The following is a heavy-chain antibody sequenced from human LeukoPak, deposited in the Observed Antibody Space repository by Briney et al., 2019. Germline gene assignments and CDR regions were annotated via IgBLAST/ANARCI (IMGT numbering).Heavy chain of an antibody. CDR2: FSGSGGST. CDR3: ATPTRGYGYGLESATRAFDI. J-gene: IGHJ3*02. Sequence: GGSLRLSCAASGFTFSSYAMSWVRQAPGKGLEWVSAFSGSGGSTYYADSVRRRFTISRDNSKNTLYLQMNSPRAEDTAVYYCATPTRGYGYGLESATRAFDIWGQGTMVTVSS. D-gene: IGHD5-18*01. V-gene: IGHV3-23*01. CDR1: GFTFSSYA.